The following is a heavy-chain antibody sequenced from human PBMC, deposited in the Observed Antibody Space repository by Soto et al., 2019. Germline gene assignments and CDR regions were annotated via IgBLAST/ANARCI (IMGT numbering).Heavy chain of an antibody. D-gene: IGHD2-21*01. CDR1: GFILSDFA. CDR2: VSVYGGST. V-gene: IGHV3-23*01. Sequence: DVQLLESGGDLIQTGESLRLSCAASGFILSDFAMSWVRQTPGKGLEWVSAVSVYGGSTHYSDAVKGRFTISRDNSRDTLFLQMNSLRAEDTAVYYCARRPAGDSHWYFDLWGRGTLVTVSS. J-gene: IGHJ2*01. CDR3: ARRPAGDSHWYFDL.